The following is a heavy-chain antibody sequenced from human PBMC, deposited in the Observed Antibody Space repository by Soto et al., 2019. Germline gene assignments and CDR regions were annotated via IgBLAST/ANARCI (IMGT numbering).Heavy chain of an antibody. CDR3: ARDILLYSSSCSWASFDS. CDR2: ISAYNGNT. CDR1: GYTFTSYG. V-gene: IGHV1-18*01. Sequence: QVQLVQSGAEVKKPGASVKVSCKASGYTFTSYGISWVRQAPGQGLEWMGWISAYNGNTNYAQKLQGRVTMTTDTSTSTAYMELRSLRSDDTAVYYCARDILLYSSSCSWASFDSWGQGTLVTVSS. D-gene: IGHD6-13*01. J-gene: IGHJ4*02.